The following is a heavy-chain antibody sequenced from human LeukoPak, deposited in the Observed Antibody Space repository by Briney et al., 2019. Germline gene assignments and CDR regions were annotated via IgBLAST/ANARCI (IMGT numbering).Heavy chain of an antibody. V-gene: IGHV3-66*01. CDR1: GFTVSSNY. D-gene: IGHD6-19*01. J-gene: IGHJ4*02. CDR3: AREIAVAGTDY. Sequence: GGSLRLSCAASGFTVSSNYMSWVRQAPGKGLEWVSFFYSGGSTYYTDSVKDRFTLYKHNSKNTLYLPIDSLRAEDTAVYCCAREIAVAGTDYWGQGTLVTVSS. CDR2: FYSGGST.